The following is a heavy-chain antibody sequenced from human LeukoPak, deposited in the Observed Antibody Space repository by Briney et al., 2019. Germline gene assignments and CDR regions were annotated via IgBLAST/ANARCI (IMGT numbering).Heavy chain of an antibody. Sequence: GGSLRLSCAASGFTFSNYVMSWVRQAPGKGLEWVSGVSAIGGHTYYADSVKGRFTISRDDSKNTLFLQMNSLRDEDTAVYYCAKDTAVAGLYYFDYWGQGTLVTVSS. CDR1: GFTFSNYV. D-gene: IGHD6-19*01. J-gene: IGHJ4*02. V-gene: IGHV3-23*01. CDR3: AKDTAVAGLYYFDY. CDR2: VSAIGGHT.